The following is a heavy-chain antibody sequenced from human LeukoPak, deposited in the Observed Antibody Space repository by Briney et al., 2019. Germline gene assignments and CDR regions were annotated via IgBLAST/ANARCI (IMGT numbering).Heavy chain of an antibody. J-gene: IGHJ6*02. Sequence: ASVKVSCKASGFTFTAYDINWVRQASGQGLEWLGWMNPNNGNTGYAQKFQGRVTMTRDTSISTAYMELRGLRSEDTAVYYCAREGTIFGMDVWGQGTTVTVTS. CDR1: GFTFTAYD. CDR2: MNPNNGNT. V-gene: IGHV1-8*01. D-gene: IGHD3-3*01. CDR3: AREGTIFGMDV.